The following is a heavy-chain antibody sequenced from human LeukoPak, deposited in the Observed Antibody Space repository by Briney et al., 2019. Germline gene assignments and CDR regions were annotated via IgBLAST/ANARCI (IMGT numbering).Heavy chain of an antibody. V-gene: IGHV1-2*02. Sequence: ASVKLSCKTSGHSFTGYYIHWVRQAPGQGLEWMGWSKPDSGDTRYAREFQARVTMTRDTSISTVYMELSRLTSDDTALYYCASAGYFKPLDFWGQGTLVTVSA. CDR1: GHSFTGYY. CDR2: SKPDSGDT. J-gene: IGHJ4*02. CDR3: ASAGYFKPLDF. D-gene: IGHD2/OR15-2a*01.